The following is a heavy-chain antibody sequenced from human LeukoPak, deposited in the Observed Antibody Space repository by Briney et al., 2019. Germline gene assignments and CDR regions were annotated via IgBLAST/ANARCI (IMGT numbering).Heavy chain of an antibody. CDR3: AKDRETFSSYGYFDY. V-gene: IGHV3-30*02. CDR2: IRYDGLKK. Sequence: PRGSLRLSCATSGFTFSTYDMHWVRQAPGKGLEWVAHIRYDGLKKRYADSVRGRVTVSRDNSKNTLYLQMNSLRAEDTAVYYCAKDRETFSSYGYFDYWGQGTLVPVSS. D-gene: IGHD2-21*01. CDR1: GFTFSTYD. J-gene: IGHJ4*02.